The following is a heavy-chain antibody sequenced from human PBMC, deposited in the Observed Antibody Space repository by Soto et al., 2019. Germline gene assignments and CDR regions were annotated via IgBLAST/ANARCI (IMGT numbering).Heavy chain of an antibody. Sequence: QVRLQESGPGLVKPSGTLSLTCAVSGGSISSSNWWSWVRQPPGKGLEWIGEIYHRGSTNYNPSLKRRVPISGDKSKDPFSLKLRSFAGPDTAVELLWIRRSDSSGYNLSVFRESDAFDIWGQGTMVTVSS. J-gene: IGHJ3*02. V-gene: IGHV4-4*02. CDR1: GGSISSSNW. D-gene: IGHD3-22*01. CDR2: IYHRGST. CDR3: WIRRSDSSGYNLSVFRESDAFDI.